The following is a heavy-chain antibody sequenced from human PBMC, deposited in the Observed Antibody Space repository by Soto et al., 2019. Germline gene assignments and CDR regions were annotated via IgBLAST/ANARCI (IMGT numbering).Heavy chain of an antibody. CDR2: MNPNSGNT. V-gene: IGHV1-8*01. Sequence: QVQLVQSGAEVKKPGASVKVSCKASGYTFTSYDINWVRQATGQGLEWMGWMNPNSGNTGYAQKFQGRVTMTRNTSISTAYMELSRLRSEDTAVYYCARVPSCSWSLGVLPYYYYGMDVWGQGTTVTVSS. CDR3: ARVPSCSWSLGVLPYYYYGMDV. CDR1: GYTFTSYD. J-gene: IGHJ6*02. D-gene: IGHD6-13*01.